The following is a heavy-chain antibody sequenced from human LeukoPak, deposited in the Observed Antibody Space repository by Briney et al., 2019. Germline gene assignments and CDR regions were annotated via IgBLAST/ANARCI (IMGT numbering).Heavy chain of an antibody. V-gene: IGHV2-5*01. J-gene: IGHJ1*01. D-gene: IGHD6-19*01. CDR1: GFSLSSSGVG. Sequence: SGPTLVHSTPALTLTCSFSGFSLSSSGVGVGWVRQPPVKALQWLALIYCNDERRYSPSLRSRVTITKDTSKNQVVLTMTNMDPVDTATYYCAHKADVAGPEYFQHWGQGTLVTVSS. CDR3: AHKADVAGPEYFQH. CDR2: IYCNDER.